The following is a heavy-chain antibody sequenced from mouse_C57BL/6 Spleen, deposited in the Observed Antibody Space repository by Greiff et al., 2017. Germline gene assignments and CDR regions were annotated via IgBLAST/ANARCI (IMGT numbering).Heavy chain of an antibody. J-gene: IGHJ1*03. V-gene: IGHV1-82*01. D-gene: IGHD4-1*01. CDR1: GYAFSSSW. Sequence: QVQLQQSGPELVKPGASVKISCKASGYAFSSSWMNWVKQRPGKGLEWIGRIYPGDGDTNYNGKFKGQATLTADKSSSTAYMQLSSLTSADSAVYVCAREGPNRWDEYWYFDVWGTGTTVTVSS. CDR3: AREGPNRWDEYWYFDV. CDR2: IYPGDGDT.